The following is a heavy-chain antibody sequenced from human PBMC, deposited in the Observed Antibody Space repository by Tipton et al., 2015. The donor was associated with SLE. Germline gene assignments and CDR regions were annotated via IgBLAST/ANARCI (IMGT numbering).Heavy chain of an antibody. J-gene: IGHJ4*02. CDR2: NSTYNGNT. CDR3: ARGGVAAAGRPFDY. V-gene: IGHV1-18*01. D-gene: IGHD6-13*01. Sequence: QLVQSGVEVKKPGASVKVSCKASGYTFVSYGINWVRQAPGQGLEWMGWNSTYNGNTNYAQKFQGRVTMTTDTSTSTVYMDLKSLRSDDTAVYYCARGGVAAAGRPFDYWGQGTLVTVSS. CDR1: GYTFVSYG.